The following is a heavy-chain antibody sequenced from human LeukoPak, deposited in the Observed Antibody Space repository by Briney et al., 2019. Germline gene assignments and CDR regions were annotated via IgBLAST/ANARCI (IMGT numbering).Heavy chain of an antibody. D-gene: IGHD4-23*01. V-gene: IGHV3-20*04. J-gene: IGHJ5*02. Sequence: GGSLRLSCAASGFTFDDYGMSWVRQAPGKGLEWVSGINWNGGSTGYADSVKGRFTISRDNAKNSLYLQMNSLRSDDTAVYYCARANRVTHFGQLSPLGSWGQGTLVTVSS. CDR2: INWNGGST. CDR3: ARANRVTHFGQLSPLGS. CDR1: GFTFDDYG.